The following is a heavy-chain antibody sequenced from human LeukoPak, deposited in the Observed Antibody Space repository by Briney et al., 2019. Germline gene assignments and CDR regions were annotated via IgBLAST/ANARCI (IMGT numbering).Heavy chain of an antibody. CDR1: GFSFISYG. J-gene: IGHJ4*02. CDR3: AKRPSDYGDYVSYFDY. V-gene: IGHV3-30*18. D-gene: IGHD4-17*01. CDR2: ISDDGRSK. Sequence: GGSLRLSCAASGFSFISYGMHWFRQAPGKGQEWVGVISDDGRSKDYADSVKGRFTISRDNSKDTLYLQMNSLRDEDTAVYYCAKRPSDYGDYVSYFDYWGQGTLVTVSS.